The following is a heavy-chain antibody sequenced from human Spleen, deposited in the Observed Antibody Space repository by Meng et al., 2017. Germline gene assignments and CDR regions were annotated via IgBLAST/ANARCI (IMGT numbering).Heavy chain of an antibody. D-gene: IGHD2-2*01. CDR2: IATHNGDT. J-gene: IGHJ4*02. CDR3: AVDCSSTTCYGFDY. CDR1: GYTFTSYG. V-gene: IGHV1-18*01. Sequence: QVLLVQAGAEVKKPGASVKVSCKASGYTFTSYGISWVRQAPGQGLEWMGWIATHNGDTKYAQRLQGRVTMTTDITTNTVFMELRSLTSDDTGVYYCAVDCSSTTCYGFDYWGQGTLVTASS.